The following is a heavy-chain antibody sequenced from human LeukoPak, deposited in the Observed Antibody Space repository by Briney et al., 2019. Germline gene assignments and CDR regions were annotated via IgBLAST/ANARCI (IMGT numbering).Heavy chain of an antibody. Sequence: ASVKVSCKASGYTFTSYDINWVRQATGQGLEWMGWMNPNSGNTGYAQKFQGRVTITRNTSISTAYMELSSLRSEDTAVYYCARQYTIFGVVTPDHWGQGTLVTVSS. CDR3: ARQYTIFGVVTPDH. CDR1: GYTFTSYD. J-gene: IGHJ4*02. V-gene: IGHV1-8*03. D-gene: IGHD3-3*01. CDR2: MNPNSGNT.